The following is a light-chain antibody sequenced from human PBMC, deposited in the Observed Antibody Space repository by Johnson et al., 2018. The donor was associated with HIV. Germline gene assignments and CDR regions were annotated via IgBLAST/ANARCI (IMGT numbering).Light chain of an antibody. CDR3: GTWDSSLSAGV. J-gene: IGLJ1*01. CDR2: DNN. CDR1: SSNIGNNY. V-gene: IGLV1-51*01. Sequence: QSVLTQPPSVSAAPGQKVTISCSGSSSNIGNNYVSWYQQLPGTAPKLLIYDNNKRPSGLPARFSGSKSGTSATLGITGLQTGDEADYYCGTWDSSLSAGVFGTGTKVTVL.